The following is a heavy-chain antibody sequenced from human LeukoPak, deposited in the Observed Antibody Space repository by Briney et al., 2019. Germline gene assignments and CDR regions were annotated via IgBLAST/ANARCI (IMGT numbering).Heavy chain of an antibody. CDR1: GGTFSSYA. V-gene: IGHV1-69*13. Sequence: SVKVSCKASGGTFSSYAISWVRQAPGQGLEWMGGIIPIFGTANYAQKFQGRVTNTADESTSTAYMELSSLRSEDTAVYYCARASNTYYYDSSGYAFDPWGQGTLVTVSS. J-gene: IGHJ5*02. D-gene: IGHD3-22*01. CDR3: ARASNTYYYDSSGYAFDP. CDR2: IIPIFGTA.